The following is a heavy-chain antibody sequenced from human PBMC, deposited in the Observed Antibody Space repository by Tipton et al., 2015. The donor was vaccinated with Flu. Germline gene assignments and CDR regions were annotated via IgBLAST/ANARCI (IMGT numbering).Heavy chain of an antibody. V-gene: IGHV4-4*07. CDR3: ASTSNYGRRIEPNFDY. CDR1: GDSMNSYY. Sequence: TLSLTCTVSGDSMNSYYWSWIRQPAGKGLEWIGRIYASGSTTYNPSLQSRVSMSLDTSKNQFSLKLSSVTAADTAVYYCASTSNYGRRIEPNFDYWGQGTLVTVSS. CDR2: IYASGST. D-gene: IGHD5-24*01. J-gene: IGHJ4*02.